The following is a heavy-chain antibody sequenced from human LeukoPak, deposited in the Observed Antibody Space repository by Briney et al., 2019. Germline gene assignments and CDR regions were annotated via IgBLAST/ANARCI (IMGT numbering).Heavy chain of an antibody. V-gene: IGHV4-39*07. Sequence: SETLSLTCTVSGGSISSSSYYWGWIRQPPGKGLEWIGSIYYSGSTYYNPSLKSRGTMSVDTSKNQFSLKLSSVTAADTAVYYCAREGTMNGSGSYYNDAFDIWGQGTMVTVSS. CDR2: IYYSGST. D-gene: IGHD3-10*01. CDR1: GGSISSSSYY. CDR3: AREGTMNGSGSYYNDAFDI. J-gene: IGHJ3*02.